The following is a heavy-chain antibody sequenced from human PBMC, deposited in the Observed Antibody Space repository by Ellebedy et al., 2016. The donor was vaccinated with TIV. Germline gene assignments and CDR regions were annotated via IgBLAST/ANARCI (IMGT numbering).Heavy chain of an antibody. CDR1: GGSISSYH. V-gene: IGHV4-59*08. D-gene: IGHD5-24*01. CDR2: VYNSDTP. CDR3: ARYRNGYEYFDY. Sequence: MPSETLSLTCTVSGGSISSYHWSWIRQLPGKGLEWIGHVYNSDTPDYNPSLKSRVAISVDTSKNQFSLKLSSVTAADTAVYFCARYRNGYEYFDYWGRGTLVTVSS. J-gene: IGHJ4*02.